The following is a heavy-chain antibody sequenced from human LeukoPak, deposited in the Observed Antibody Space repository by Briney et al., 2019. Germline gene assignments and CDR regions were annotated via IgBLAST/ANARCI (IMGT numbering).Heavy chain of an antibody. CDR3: AKDPLMYSSSWYFDY. Sequence: GGSLRLSCAASGFTFSSYGMHWVRQAPGKGLEWVAFIRYDGSIKYYADSVKGRFTISRDNSKNTLYLQMNSLRAEDTAVYYCAKDPLMYSSSWYFDYWGQGTPVTVSS. V-gene: IGHV3-30*02. CDR2: IRYDGSIK. J-gene: IGHJ4*02. CDR1: GFTFSSYG. D-gene: IGHD6-13*01.